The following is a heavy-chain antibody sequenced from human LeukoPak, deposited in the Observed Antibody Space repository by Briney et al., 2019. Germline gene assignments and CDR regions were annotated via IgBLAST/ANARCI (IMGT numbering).Heavy chain of an antibody. CDR2: IYYSGST. D-gene: IGHD3-22*01. CDR3: ARRAYYYDSSGYYRAYYFDY. CDR1: GGSISSYY. Sequence: PSETLSLTCTVSGGSISSYYWSWIRQPPGKGLEWIGYIYYSGSTNYNPSLKSRVTISVDTSKNQFSLKLGSVTAADTAVYYCARRAYYYDSSGYYRAYYFDYWGQGTLVTVSS. J-gene: IGHJ4*02. V-gene: IGHV4-59*08.